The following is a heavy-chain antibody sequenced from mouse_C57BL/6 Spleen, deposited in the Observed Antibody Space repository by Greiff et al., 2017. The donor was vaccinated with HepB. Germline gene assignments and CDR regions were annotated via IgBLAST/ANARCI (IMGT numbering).Heavy chain of an antibody. Sequence: EVQLQESGPELVKPGASVKISCKASGYTFTDYYMNWVKQSHGKSLEWIGDINPNNGGTSYNQKFKGKATLTVDKSSSTAYMELRSLTSEDSAVYYCARYRGYSNYDYFDYWGQGTTLTVSS. V-gene: IGHV1-26*01. CDR3: ARYRGYSNYDYFDY. J-gene: IGHJ2*01. D-gene: IGHD2-5*01. CDR1: GYTFTDYY. CDR2: INPNNGGT.